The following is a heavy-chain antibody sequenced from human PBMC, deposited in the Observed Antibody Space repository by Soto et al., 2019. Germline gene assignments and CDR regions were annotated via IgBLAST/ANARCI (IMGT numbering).Heavy chain of an antibody. V-gene: IGHV3-74*01. J-gene: IGHJ6*02. CDR1: GFTFSSYW. Sequence: GSLRLSCAASGFTFSSYWMHWVRQAPGKGLVWVSRINSDGSSTSYADSVKGRFTISRDNAKNTLYLQMNSLRAEDTAVYYCAGDSVVPAPYGMDVWGQGTTVTVSS. CDR2: INSDGSST. CDR3: AGDSVVPAPYGMDV. D-gene: IGHD2-2*01.